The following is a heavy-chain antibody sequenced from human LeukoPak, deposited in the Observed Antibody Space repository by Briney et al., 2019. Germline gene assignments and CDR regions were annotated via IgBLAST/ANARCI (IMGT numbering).Heavy chain of an antibody. CDR3: AKDIMSSSSWGEGYFDY. CDR1: GFTFDDYA. V-gene: IGHV3-43D*03. J-gene: IGHJ4*02. CDR2: ISWDGGST. Sequence: PGGSLRLSCAASGFTFDDYAMHWVRQAPGKGLEWVSLISWDGGSTYYADSVKGRFTISRDNSKNSLYLQMNSLRAEDTALYYCAKDIMSSSSWGEGYFDYWGQGTLVTVSS. D-gene: IGHD2-2*01.